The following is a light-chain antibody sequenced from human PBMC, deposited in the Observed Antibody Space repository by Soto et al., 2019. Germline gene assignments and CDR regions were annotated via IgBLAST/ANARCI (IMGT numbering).Light chain of an antibody. CDR2: NVY. Sequence: QSALPPPASVSWSPGQSITISCTGTSSDVGAYNFVSWHQQHPGKAPKLMIYNVYGRPSGISYRFSGSKSGNTASLTISGLQGEDEADYYCSAYTVSRTYVFATGTKVNVL. V-gene: IGLV2-14*03. J-gene: IGLJ1*01. CDR3: SAYTVSRTYV. CDR1: SSDVGAYNF.